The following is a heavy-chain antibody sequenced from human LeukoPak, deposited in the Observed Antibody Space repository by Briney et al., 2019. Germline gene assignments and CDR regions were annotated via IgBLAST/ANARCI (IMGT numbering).Heavy chain of an antibody. J-gene: IGHJ4*02. D-gene: IGHD2-21*02. CDR2: IYSGGST. CDR3: ASLYCGGDCYYDY. CDR1: GFTASSNY. V-gene: IGHV3-53*04. Sequence: GGSLRLSCAASGFTASSNYMSWVRRAPGKGLEWVSVIYSGGSTYYADSVKGRFTISRHNSKNTLYLQMNSLRAEDTAVYYCASLYCGGDCYYDYWGQGTLVTVSS.